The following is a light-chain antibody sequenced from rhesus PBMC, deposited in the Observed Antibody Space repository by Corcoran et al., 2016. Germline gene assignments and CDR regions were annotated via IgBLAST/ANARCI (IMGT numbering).Light chain of an antibody. CDR2: KAD. V-gene: IGKV1-22*01. CDR3: QQYSSSPLT. J-gene: IGKJ4*01. Sequence: DIQMTQSPSSLSASVGDTVTITCRASQSIRNWLAWYQQEPGKAPKFLIYKADRLQSGVPSRFSGSGSGTDFTLTISSLQSEDFATYDCQQYSSSPLTFGGGTKVDLK. CDR1: QSIRNW.